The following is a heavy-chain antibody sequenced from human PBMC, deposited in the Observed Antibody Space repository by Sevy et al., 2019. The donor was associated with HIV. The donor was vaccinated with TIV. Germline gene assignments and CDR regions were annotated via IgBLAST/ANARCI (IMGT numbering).Heavy chain of an antibody. J-gene: IGHJ3*02. CDR1: GYKFSDYW. CDR2: IYPGDSDT. Sequence: GESLKISCQSSGYKFSDYWIAWVRQMPGKGLEWMGIIYPGDSDTRYSPSLQGQVTISVDKSISTAYLEWSSLKASDTAIYYCARGARGTLPSYYYYGLNIWGQGTMVTVSS. D-gene: IGHD3-10*01. CDR3: ARGARGTLPSYYYYGLNI. V-gene: IGHV5-51*01.